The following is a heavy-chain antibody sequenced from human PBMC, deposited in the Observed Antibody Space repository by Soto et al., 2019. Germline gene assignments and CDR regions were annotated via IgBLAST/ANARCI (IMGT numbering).Heavy chain of an antibody. J-gene: IGHJ4*02. Sequence: PGGSLRLSCAASGFTFSSYGMHWVRQAPGKGLEWVAVIWYDGSNKYYADSVKGRFTISRDNSKNTLYLQMNSLRAEDTAVYYCARVASGYCSGGSCYGFDYWGKGTLVTVS. CDR1: GFTFSSYG. D-gene: IGHD2-15*01. CDR3: ARVASGYCSGGSCYGFDY. CDR2: IWYDGSNK. V-gene: IGHV3-33*01.